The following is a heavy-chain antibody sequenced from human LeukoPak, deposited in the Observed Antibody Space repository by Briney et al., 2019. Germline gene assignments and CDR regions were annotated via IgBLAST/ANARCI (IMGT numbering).Heavy chain of an antibody. D-gene: IGHD3-22*01. CDR3: ARGLYYYDSSGYAKYFDY. CDR2: IIPIFGTA. Sequence: ASVKVSCKASGGTFSSYAISWVRQAPGQGLEWMGGIIPIFGTANYAQKFQGRVTITADESTSTAYMELSSLRSEVTAVYYCARGLYYYDSSGYAKYFDYWGQGTLVTVSS. V-gene: IGHV1-69*13. CDR1: GGTFSSYA. J-gene: IGHJ4*02.